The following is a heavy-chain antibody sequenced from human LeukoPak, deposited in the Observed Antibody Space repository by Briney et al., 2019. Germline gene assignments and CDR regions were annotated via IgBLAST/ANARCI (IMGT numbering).Heavy chain of an antibody. J-gene: IGHJ4*02. D-gene: IGHD2-21*01. CDR2: ISYDGSNK. CDR1: GFTFSSYG. CDR3: AKDLDGDSNY. Sequence: PGRSLRLSCAASGFTFSSYGMHWVRQAPGKGLEWVAVISYDGSNKYYADSVKGRFTISRDNSKSTLYLQMNSLRAEDTAVYYCAKDLDGDSNYWGQGTMVTVSS. V-gene: IGHV3-30*18.